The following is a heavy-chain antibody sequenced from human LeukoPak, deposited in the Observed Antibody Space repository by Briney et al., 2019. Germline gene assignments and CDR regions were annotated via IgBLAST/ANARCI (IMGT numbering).Heavy chain of an antibody. CDR3: ARAPSEPRSVDYYYGMDV. Sequence: GGSLRLSCAASGFTFSTYAMSWVRQAPGKGLEWVSSISISSSYIYYADSVKGRFTISRDNAKNSLYLQMNSLRAEDTAVYYCARAPSEPRSVDYYYGMDVWGQGTTVTVSS. CDR2: ISISSSYI. D-gene: IGHD4-23*01. J-gene: IGHJ6*02. CDR1: GFTFSTYA. V-gene: IGHV3-21*01.